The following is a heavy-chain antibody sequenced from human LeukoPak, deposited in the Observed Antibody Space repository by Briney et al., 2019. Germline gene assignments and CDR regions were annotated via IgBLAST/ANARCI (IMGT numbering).Heavy chain of an antibody. CDR2: INHNGNVN. Sequence: HSGRSLRLSCAASGFTFSSYGMHWARQAPGKGLEWVASINHNGNVNYYVDSVKGRFTISRDNAKKSLYLQMSNLRAEDTAVYFCARGGGLDVWGQGATVTVSS. D-gene: IGHD3-16*01. CDR3: ARGGGLDV. V-gene: IGHV3-7*03. J-gene: IGHJ6*02. CDR1: GFTFSSYG.